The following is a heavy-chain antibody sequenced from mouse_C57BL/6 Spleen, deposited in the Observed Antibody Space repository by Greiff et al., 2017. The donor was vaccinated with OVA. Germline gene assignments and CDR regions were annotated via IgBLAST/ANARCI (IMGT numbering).Heavy chain of an antibody. CDR2: IDPSDSYT. V-gene: IGHV1-50*01. CDR1: GYTFTSYW. Sequence: VQLQQPGAELVKPGASVKLSCKASGYTFTSYWMQWVKQRPGQGLEWIGEIDPSDSYTNYNQKFKGKATLTVDTSSSTAYMQLSSLTSEDSAVYYCARGSGTFDYWGKGTTLTVSS. J-gene: IGHJ2*01. CDR3: ARGSGTFDY. D-gene: IGHD3-2*02.